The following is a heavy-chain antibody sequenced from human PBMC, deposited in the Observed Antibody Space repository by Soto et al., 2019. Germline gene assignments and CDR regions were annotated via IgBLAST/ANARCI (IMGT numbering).Heavy chain of an antibody. D-gene: IGHD6-25*01. J-gene: IGHJ4*02. V-gene: IGHV4-59*01. CDR2: IYYSGST. CDR1: GGSISSYY. Sequence: SETLSLTCTVSGGSISSYYWSWIRQPPGKALEWIGYIYYSGSTNYNPSLKSRVTISVDTSKNQFSLKLSSVTAADTAVYYCAREWFDSSGFFFDYWGQGTLVTVSS. CDR3: AREWFDSSGFFFDY.